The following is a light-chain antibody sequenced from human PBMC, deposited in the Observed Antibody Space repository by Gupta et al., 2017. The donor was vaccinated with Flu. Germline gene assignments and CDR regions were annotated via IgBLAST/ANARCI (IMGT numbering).Light chain of an antibody. V-gene: IGLV2-14*01. CDR3: SSYTSRSTVV. CDR1: SSDVGGYNS. J-gene: IGLJ2*01. Sequence: QSALTQPASVSGSPGQSITISCTGTSSDVGGYNSVSWYQQHPGKAPKLMIYEVSNRPSGYCHRFSGSKSGNTASLTTSGLQAEDEADYYCSSYTSRSTVVFGGGTRLSVL. CDR2: EVS.